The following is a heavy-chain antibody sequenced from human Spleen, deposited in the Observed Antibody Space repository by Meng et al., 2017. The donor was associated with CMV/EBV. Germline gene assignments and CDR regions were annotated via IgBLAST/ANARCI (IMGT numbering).Heavy chain of an antibody. V-gene: IGHV3-43D*03. Sequence: FDHSAMHWVRQAPGKGLEWVSLIPCDGGSTYYADSVKGRFTISRDNSKNSLYLQMNSLRAEDTALYYCAKDINVIAAAGTLYYFDYWGQGTLVTVSS. CDR2: IPCDGGST. J-gene: IGHJ4*02. D-gene: IGHD6-13*01. CDR1: FDHSA. CDR3: AKDINVIAAAGTLYYFDY.